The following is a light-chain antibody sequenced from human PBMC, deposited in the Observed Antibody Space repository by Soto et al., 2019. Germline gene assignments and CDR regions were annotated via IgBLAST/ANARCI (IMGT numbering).Light chain of an antibody. CDR2: EVS. Sequence: QSALTQPASVSGSPGQSITISCTGTSSDVGSYNLVSWYQQHPGKAPKLMIYEVSKRPSGVSNRSACTTAGNTASLTSSGLQADEEADYYCCSYAGSSSRVFGGGTKLTVL. J-gene: IGLJ3*02. CDR3: CSYAGSSSRV. V-gene: IGLV2-23*02. CDR1: SSDVGSYNL.